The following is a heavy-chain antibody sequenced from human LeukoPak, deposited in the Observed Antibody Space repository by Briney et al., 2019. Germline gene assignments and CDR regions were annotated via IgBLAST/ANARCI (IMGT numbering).Heavy chain of an antibody. Sequence: ASVKASCKASGYTFTGYYMHWVRQAPGQGLEWMGWINPNSGGTNYAQKSQGRVTMTRDTSISTAYMELSRLRSDDTAVYYCARVTVAGYFDYWGQGTLVTVSP. J-gene: IGHJ4*02. V-gene: IGHV1-2*02. CDR2: INPNSGGT. D-gene: IGHD6-19*01. CDR3: ARVTVAGYFDY. CDR1: GYTFTGYY.